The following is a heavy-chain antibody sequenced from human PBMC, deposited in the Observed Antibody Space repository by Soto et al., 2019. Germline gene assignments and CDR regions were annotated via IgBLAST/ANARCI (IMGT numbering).Heavy chain of an antibody. D-gene: IGHD3-10*01. J-gene: IGHJ4*02. Sequence: SETLSLTCTVSGGSISGGSYYWGWIRQPPGKGLEWIGSIYYSGSTYYNPSLKSRVSISVDTSKRQFSLKLSSVTAADTAVYYCAGEPSNMTSSGDDYWGQGTLVTVSS. CDR3: AGEPSNMTSSGDDY. CDR1: GGSISGGSYY. CDR2: IYYSGST. V-gene: IGHV4-39*01.